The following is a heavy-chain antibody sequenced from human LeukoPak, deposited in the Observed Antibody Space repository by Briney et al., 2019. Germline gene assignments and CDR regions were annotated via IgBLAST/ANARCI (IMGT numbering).Heavy chain of an antibody. CDR3: ASSTTVTTVDY. Sequence: SETLSLTCTVSGGSISSYYWSWIRQPPGKGLEWIGYIYTSGSTNYNPPFKSRVTISVDTSKNQFSLKLSSVTAADTAVYYCASSTTVTTVDYWGQGTLVTVSS. D-gene: IGHD4-17*01. J-gene: IGHJ4*02. CDR2: IYTSGST. CDR1: GGSISSYY. V-gene: IGHV4-4*09.